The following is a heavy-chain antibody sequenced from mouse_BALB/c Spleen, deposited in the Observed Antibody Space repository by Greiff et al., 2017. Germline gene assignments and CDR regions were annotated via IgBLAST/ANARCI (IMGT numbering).Heavy chain of an antibody. CDR3: ARWGGNYFDY. J-gene: IGHJ2*01. CDR1: GYTFTSYY. V-gene: IGHV1-53*01. CDR2: INPSNGGT. Sequence: VQLQQPGAELVKPGASVKLSCKASGYTFTSYYMYWVKQRPGQGLEWIGGINPSNGGTNFNEKFKSKATLTADKSSSTAYMQLSSLTSENSAVYFCARWGGNYFDYWGQGTTLTVSS.